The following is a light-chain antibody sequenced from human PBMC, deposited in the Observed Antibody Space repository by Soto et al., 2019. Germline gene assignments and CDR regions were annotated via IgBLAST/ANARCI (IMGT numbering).Light chain of an antibody. V-gene: IGLV2-8*01. J-gene: IGLJ2*01. Sequence: QSALTQPPSASGSPGQSVTISCTGTSSDVGGYNFVSWFQQHPGEAPKLMIYEVNKRPSGVPDRFSGSKSGNTASLTVSGLQAEDEADYYCSSYGGSNNVVFGGGTKLTVL. CDR3: SSYGGSNNVV. CDR1: SSDVGGYNF. CDR2: EVN.